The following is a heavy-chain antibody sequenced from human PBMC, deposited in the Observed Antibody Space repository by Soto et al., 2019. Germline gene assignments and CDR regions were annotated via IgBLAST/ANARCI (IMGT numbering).Heavy chain of an antibody. CDR2: INPIFGTA. V-gene: IGHV1-69*01. Sequence: QVQLVQSGTEVKKPGSSVKVSCKASAGTFSSYAISWVRQAPGQGLEWTGGINPIFGTATYAQKFQGGVTITADESTSTAYRELSSLRSEDTAVYYCPRSSWIQLSFDYWGQGTLVTVSS. CDR1: AGTFSSYA. CDR3: PRSSWIQLSFDY. J-gene: IGHJ4*02. D-gene: IGHD5-18*01.